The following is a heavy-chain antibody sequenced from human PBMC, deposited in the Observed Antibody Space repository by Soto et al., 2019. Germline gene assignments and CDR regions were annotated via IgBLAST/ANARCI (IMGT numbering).Heavy chain of an antibody. CDR3: ASFRGPLGSYSRDY. Sequence: QVQLQESGPGLVKPSETLSLTCTVSGGSISSYYWSWIRQPPGKGLEWIGYIYYSGSTNYNPSLKSRVTISGGTAKDPFPLKLSSVTAADTAVYYCASFRGPLGSYSRDYWGQGTLVTVSS. CDR1: GGSISSYY. J-gene: IGHJ4*02. D-gene: IGHD1-26*01. V-gene: IGHV4-59*01. CDR2: IYYSGST.